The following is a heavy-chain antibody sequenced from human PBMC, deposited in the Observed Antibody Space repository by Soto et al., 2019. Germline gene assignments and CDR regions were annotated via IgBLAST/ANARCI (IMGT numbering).Heavy chain of an antibody. D-gene: IGHD3-3*01. CDR3: ACGGIFGVVIIRPWSVYYGMDV. CDR2: IIPIFGTA. CDR1: GGSFSRYA. V-gene: IGHV1-69*13. Sequence: SVNVSCKASGGSFSRYAISWVRQAPGQGLEWMGGIIPIFGTANYAQKFQGRVTITADESTSTAYMELSSLRSEDTAVYYCACGGIFGVVIIRPWSVYYGMDVWGKGNKVTVYS. J-gene: IGHJ6*04.